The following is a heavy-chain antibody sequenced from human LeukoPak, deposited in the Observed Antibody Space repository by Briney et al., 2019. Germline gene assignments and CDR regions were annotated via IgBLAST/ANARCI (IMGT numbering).Heavy chain of an antibody. J-gene: IGHJ5*02. CDR1: GFTFSTYA. CDR2: ISYDGSNK. CDR3: ARERLAATGTNSFDP. Sequence: GGSLRLFCAASGFTFSTYAMHWVRQATGKGLEWVAVISYDGSNKYYADSVKGRFTISRDNSKNTLYLQMNSLRAEDTAVYYCARERLAATGTNSFDPWGQGTLVTVSS. V-gene: IGHV3-30*04. D-gene: IGHD6-13*01.